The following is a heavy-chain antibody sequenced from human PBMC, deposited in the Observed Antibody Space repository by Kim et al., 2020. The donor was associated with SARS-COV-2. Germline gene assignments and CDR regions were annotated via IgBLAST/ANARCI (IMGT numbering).Heavy chain of an antibody. D-gene: IGHD3-3*01. Sequence: GGSLRLSCAASGFTISNSAMTWVRQAPGKGLEWVSTISGAGRSTYYADSVKGRFTISRDDYKNTLSLRMNSLRAEDTAVYYCARRITIFGVGYYFDYWGQGTLGTVSS. CDR3: ARRITIFGVGYYFDY. V-gene: IGHV3-23*01. J-gene: IGHJ4*02. CDR1: GFTISNSA. CDR2: ISGAGRST.